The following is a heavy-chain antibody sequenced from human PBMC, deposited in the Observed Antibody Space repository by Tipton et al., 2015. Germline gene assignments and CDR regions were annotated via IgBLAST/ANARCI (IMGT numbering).Heavy chain of an antibody. D-gene: IGHD3-10*01. J-gene: IGHJ5*02. V-gene: IGHV1-69*01. CDR3: ARASPSAGKWLDP. Sequence: QLVQSGAEVKKPGSSVKVSCKVSGGTFSTYTITWVRQAPGQGLEWMGYIIPIVNITNYAQQFLGRVTIIADDSASTVYMELSSLSSGDTAVYYCARASPSAGKWLDPWGQGTLVIVSS. CDR1: GGTFSTYT. CDR2: IIPIVNIT.